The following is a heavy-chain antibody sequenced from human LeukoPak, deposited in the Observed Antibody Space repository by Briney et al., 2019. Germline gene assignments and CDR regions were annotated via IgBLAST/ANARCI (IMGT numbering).Heavy chain of an antibody. Sequence: GGSLRLSCAASGFTFDDYGMSWVRQAPGKGLEWVSGINWNGGSTGYADSVKGRFTISRDNAKNSLYLQMNSLRAEDTAVYYCARDYPLGYCSGGSCYSGAFDIWGQGTMVTVSS. CDR1: GFTFDDYG. J-gene: IGHJ3*02. V-gene: IGHV3-20*04. CDR3: ARDYPLGYCSGGSCYSGAFDI. D-gene: IGHD2-15*01. CDR2: INWNGGST.